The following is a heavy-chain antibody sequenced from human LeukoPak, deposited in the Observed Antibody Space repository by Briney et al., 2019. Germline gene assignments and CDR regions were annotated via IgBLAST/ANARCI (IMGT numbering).Heavy chain of an antibody. J-gene: IGHJ6*03. CDR3: TTTMGNYYGSGNMDV. CDR1: GFTFSNAW. Sequence: GGSLRLSCAASGFTFSNAWMSWVRQAPGKGLGWVGRIKSKTDGGTTDYAAPVRGRFTISRDDSKNTLYLQMNSLKTEDTAVYYCTTTMGNYYGSGNMDVWGKGTTVTVSS. CDR2: IKSKTDGGTT. D-gene: IGHD3-10*01. V-gene: IGHV3-15*01.